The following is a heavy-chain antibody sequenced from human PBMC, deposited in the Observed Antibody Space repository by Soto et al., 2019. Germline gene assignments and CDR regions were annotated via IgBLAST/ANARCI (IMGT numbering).Heavy chain of an antibody. V-gene: IGHV1-69*01. CDR1: GGTFSSYA. Sequence: QVQLVQSGAEVKKPGSSVRVSCKASGGTFSSYAISWVRQAPGQGLEWMGGIIPIFGTENYAQKFQGRVTITADESTSTAYMELSSLRSEDTSVYYCARDRIAGSKYYYGMDVWGQGTTVTVSS. D-gene: IGHD6-13*01. CDR2: IIPIFGTE. CDR3: ARDRIAGSKYYYGMDV. J-gene: IGHJ6*02.